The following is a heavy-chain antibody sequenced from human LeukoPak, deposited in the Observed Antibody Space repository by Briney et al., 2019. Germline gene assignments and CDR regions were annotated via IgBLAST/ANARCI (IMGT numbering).Heavy chain of an antibody. CDR2: LTTSGSTK. CDR1: GFTFSNYE. D-gene: IGHD3-22*01. CDR3: AREVYDSNDPDY. V-gene: IGHV3-48*03. J-gene: IGHJ4*02. Sequence: PGGSLRLSCATSGFTFSNYEMNWVRQAPGKGLEWISYLTTSGSTKYYADSVKGRFTISRDNAKNSLFLQMNSLRGEDTAVYYCAREVYDSNDPDYWGQGTLVTVSS.